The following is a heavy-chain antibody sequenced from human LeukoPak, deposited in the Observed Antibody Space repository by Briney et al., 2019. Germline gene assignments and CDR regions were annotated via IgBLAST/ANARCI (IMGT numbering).Heavy chain of an antibody. CDR1: GFTLSNFA. J-gene: IGHJ4*02. D-gene: IGHD3-22*01. CDR3: AKKGYYDGSGYYMYYFDH. Sequence: GGSLRLSCAASGFTLSNFAMSWVRQAPGKGLEWVSAISGSGGTAYYADSVKGRSTISRDNSKNTLYLQMNSLRAEDTAVYYCAKKGYYDGSGYYMYYFDHWGQGTLVTVSS. CDR2: ISGSGGTA. V-gene: IGHV3-23*01.